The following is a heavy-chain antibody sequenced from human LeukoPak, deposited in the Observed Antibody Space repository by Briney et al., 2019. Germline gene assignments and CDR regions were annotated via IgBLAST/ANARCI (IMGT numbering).Heavy chain of an antibody. CDR3: ARSYYYDSSGYYYYFDY. V-gene: IGHV4-59*01. D-gene: IGHD3-22*01. CDR1: GGSISSYY. Sequence: ETLSLTCTVSGGSISSYYWSWIRQPPGKGLEWIGYIYYSGSTNYNPSPKSRVTISVDTSKNQFSLKLSSVTAADTAVYYCARSYYYDSSGYYYYFDYWGQGTLVTVSS. J-gene: IGHJ4*02. CDR2: IYYSGST.